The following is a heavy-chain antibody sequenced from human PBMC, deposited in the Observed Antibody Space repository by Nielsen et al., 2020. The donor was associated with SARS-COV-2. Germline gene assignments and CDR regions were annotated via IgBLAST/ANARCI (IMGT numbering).Heavy chain of an antibody. CDR2: TYYRSKWYN. CDR3: ARYLSAGRYYYYYGMDV. Sequence: WIRQSPSRGLEWLGRTYYRSKWYNDYAVSVKSRITINPDTSKNQFSLQLNSVTPEDTAVYYCARYLSAGRYYYYYGMDVWGQGTTVTVSS. V-gene: IGHV6-1*01. D-gene: IGHD1-26*01. J-gene: IGHJ6*02.